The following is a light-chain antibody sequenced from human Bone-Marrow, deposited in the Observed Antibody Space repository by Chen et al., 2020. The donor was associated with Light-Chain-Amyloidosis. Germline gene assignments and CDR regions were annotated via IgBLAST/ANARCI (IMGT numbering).Light chain of an antibody. V-gene: IGKV3-20*01. CDR3: QQCGTSPLA. CDR1: QTISSNY. CDR2: GSS. Sequence: EIVLTQSPGTLSLSPGEGANLSCRASQTISSNYLTWYQHKVGQAARLLIYGSSSRATVIPDKFTGSGSGTDFTLAINRLEPEVCAMYYCQQCGTSPLAFGGGTKVEIK. J-gene: IGKJ4*01.